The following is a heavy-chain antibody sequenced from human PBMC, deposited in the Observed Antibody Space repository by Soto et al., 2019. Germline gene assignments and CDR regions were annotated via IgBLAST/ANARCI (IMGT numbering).Heavy chain of an antibody. CDR1: GGSFSTDY. Sequence: SETLSLTCAVYGGSFSTDYWSWIRQPPGKGLEWIGEINPSGGTNYNPSLKTRVTISVDTSRSQFSLKLNSVTAADSAVYFCARLEGLATISYYFDFWGPGALVTVSS. D-gene: IGHD3-9*01. CDR2: INPSGGT. CDR3: ARLEGLATISYYFDF. V-gene: IGHV4-34*01. J-gene: IGHJ4*02.